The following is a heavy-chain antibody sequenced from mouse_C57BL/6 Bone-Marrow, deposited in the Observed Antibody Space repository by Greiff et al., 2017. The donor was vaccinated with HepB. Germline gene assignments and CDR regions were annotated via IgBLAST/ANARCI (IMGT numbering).Heavy chain of an antibody. Sequence: VQLKQSGPELVKPGASVKISCKASGYTFTDYYMNWVKQSHGKSLEWIGDINPNNGGTSYNQKFKGKATLTVDKSSSTAYMELRSLTTEDSAVYDCARYGGKTTVVARLYWYFDVWGTGTTVTVSS. CDR2: INPNNGGT. J-gene: IGHJ1*03. D-gene: IGHD1-1*01. CDR3: ARYGGKTTVVARLYWYFDV. CDR1: GYTFTDYY. V-gene: IGHV1-26*01.